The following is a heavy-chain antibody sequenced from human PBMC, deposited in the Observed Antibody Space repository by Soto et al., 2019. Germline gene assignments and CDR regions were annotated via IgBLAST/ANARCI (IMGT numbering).Heavy chain of an antibody. CDR3: AREALGIAARPPLFDY. CDR2: FSAYNGNT. V-gene: IGHV1-18*04. CDR1: GYTFTSYG. D-gene: IGHD6-6*01. J-gene: IGHJ4*02. Sequence: QVQLVQSGAEVKKPGASVKVSCKASGYTFTSYGISWVRQAPGQGLEWMGWFSAYNGNTNYAQKIQGRVTMTTVTSTSTAYMELRSLRSDDSAVYYCAREALGIAARPPLFDYWGQGTLVTVSS.